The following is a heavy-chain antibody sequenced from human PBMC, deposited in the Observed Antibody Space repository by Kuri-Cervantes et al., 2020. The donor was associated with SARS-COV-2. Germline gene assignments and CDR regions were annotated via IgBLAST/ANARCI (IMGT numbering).Heavy chain of an antibody. CDR3: AREKGENYYYYYYMDV. J-gene: IGHJ6*03. V-gene: IGHV1-69*06. CDR1: GGTFGSYG. CDR2: IIPFFGTA. Sequence: SVKVSCKASGGTFGSYGFSWVRQAPGQGLEWMGRIIPFFGTANYAQKFQDRVTITADKSTSTAYMELSSLRSGDTAVYYCAREKGENYYYYYYMDVWGKGTTVTVSS.